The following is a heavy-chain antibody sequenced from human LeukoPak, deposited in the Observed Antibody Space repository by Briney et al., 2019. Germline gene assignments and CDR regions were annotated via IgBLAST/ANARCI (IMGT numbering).Heavy chain of an antibody. CDR1: GYTFTSYY. V-gene: IGHV1-46*01. Sequence: ASVKVSCKASGYTFTSYYMYWVRQAPGQGLEWMGIINPSGGSTSYAQKFQGRVTMTRDTSTSTVYMELSSLRSEDTAVYYCATPHYDFWSGYAALDYWGQGTLVTVSS. CDR2: INPSGGST. D-gene: IGHD3-3*01. J-gene: IGHJ4*02. CDR3: ATPHYDFWSGYAALDY.